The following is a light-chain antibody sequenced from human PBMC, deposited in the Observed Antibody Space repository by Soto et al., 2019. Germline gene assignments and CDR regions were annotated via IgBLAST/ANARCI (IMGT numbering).Light chain of an antibody. Sequence: SYELTQPPSVSVAPGKTARSTCGGNNSGSKSVHWYQQKPGKAPVLVIYYDSDRPSGIPERFSGSNSGNTATLTISRVEGEDEGDYYCKWRDSTSAPGVFGGGTKLPVL. CDR3: KWRDSTSAPGV. J-gene: IGLJ2*01. CDR2: YDS. V-gene: IGLV3-21*04. CDR1: NSGSKS.